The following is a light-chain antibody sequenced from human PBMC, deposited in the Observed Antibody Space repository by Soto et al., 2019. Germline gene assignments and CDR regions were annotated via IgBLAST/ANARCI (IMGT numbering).Light chain of an antibody. V-gene: IGKV1-39*01. CDR3: QHSYNTPPWT. CDR2: ETS. CDR1: QRINTF. Sequence: DIQMTQSPSSLSASVGDKVTITCRASQRINTFLNWYQQKPGKAPKLLIYETSTLQSGVPSPFSGSGSGTDFTLTISGLQPEDFATYYCQHSYNTPPWTFGQGTKVEIK. J-gene: IGKJ1*01.